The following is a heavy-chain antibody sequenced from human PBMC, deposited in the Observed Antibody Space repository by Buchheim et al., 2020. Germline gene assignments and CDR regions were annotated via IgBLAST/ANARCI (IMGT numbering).Heavy chain of an antibody. CDR3: ARDRSLAPFYYFAVDV. V-gene: IGHV4-59*01. CDR1: GVPINTYY. CDR2: VYYTGST. Sequence: QVQLQESGPGLVKPSGTLSLTCAVSGVPINTYYWTWIRQSPGKGLEWIGHVYYTGSTNYNPSLKSRVTMSVDTSKNQFSLRLTSVTAADTAVYYCARDRSLAPFYYFAVDVWGQGTT. J-gene: IGHJ6*02.